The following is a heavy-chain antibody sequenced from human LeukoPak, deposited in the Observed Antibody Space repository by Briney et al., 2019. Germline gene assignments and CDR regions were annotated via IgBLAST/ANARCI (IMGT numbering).Heavy chain of an antibody. J-gene: IGHJ1*01. CDR3: ARGYYDSSDYEYFQH. Sequence: ASVKVSCKVSGYTLTELSMHWVRQAPGKGLEWMGGSDPEDGETIYAQKFQGRVTMTEDTSTDTAYMELSSLRSDDTAVYYCARGYYDSSDYEYFQHWGQGTLVTVSS. V-gene: IGHV1-24*01. D-gene: IGHD3-22*01. CDR2: SDPEDGET. CDR1: GYTLTELS.